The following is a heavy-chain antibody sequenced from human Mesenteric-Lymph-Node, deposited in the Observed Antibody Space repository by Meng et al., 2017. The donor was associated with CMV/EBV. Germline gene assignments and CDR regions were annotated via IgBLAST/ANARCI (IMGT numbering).Heavy chain of an antibody. CDR2: IYPGDSDT. CDR3: ARDIKGGYYYGTDV. D-gene: IGHD2-15*01. Sequence: KVSCKASGYTFSNYWIGWVRQRPGKGLEWMGIIYPGDSDTTYSPSFQGQVTITADRSISTAYLHWSSLKASDTAIYYCARDIKGGYYYGTDVWGLGTTVTVSS. V-gene: IGHV5-51*01. J-gene: IGHJ6*02. CDR1: GYTFSNYW.